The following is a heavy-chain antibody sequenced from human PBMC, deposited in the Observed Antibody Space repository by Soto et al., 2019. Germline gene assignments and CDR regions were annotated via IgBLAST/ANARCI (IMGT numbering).Heavy chain of an antibody. J-gene: IGHJ4*02. CDR1: GRSISSGGYY. D-gene: IGHD3-16*01. CDR2: IYYSGST. V-gene: IGHV4-31*03. Sequence: PSETLSLTHTVSGRSISSGGYYCSWIRQHPGKGLEWIGYIYYSGSTYYNPSLKSRVTISVDTSKNQFSLKLSSVTAADTAVYYCARGTRYYVDYWGQGTLVTVSS. CDR3: ARGTRYYVDY.